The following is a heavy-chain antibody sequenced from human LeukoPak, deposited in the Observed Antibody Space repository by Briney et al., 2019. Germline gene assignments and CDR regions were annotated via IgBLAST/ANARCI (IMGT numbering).Heavy chain of an antibody. CDR3: ATGQHAFDI. CDR1: GGSITSHP. J-gene: IGHJ3*02. D-gene: IGHD7-27*01. Sequence: GASVNVSCKASGGSITSHPVSWVRQASGQRLEWMGWINAVSGDTKYSQKLQHRVTFTNDTSAGTSASTAYMELSSLRSEDTAVYYCATGQHAFDIWGQGTMVTVSS. V-gene: IGHV1-3*01. CDR2: INAVSGDT.